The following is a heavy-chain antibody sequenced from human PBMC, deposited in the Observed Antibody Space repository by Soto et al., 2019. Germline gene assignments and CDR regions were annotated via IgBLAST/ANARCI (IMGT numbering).Heavy chain of an antibody. D-gene: IGHD1-26*01. CDR3: ARDVVETVGAKLADAQHY. CDR1: GASISSGDYY. CDR2: IYYSGSA. V-gene: IGHV4-30-4*01. J-gene: IGHJ4*02. Sequence: SETLSLTCSVSGASISSGDYYWSWLRQTPGKGLEWIGYIYYSGSAYYNPSLKSRVSISVDTSKNQFSLKLSSVTAADTAVYYCARDVVETVGAKLADAQHYWGQGTLVTVSS.